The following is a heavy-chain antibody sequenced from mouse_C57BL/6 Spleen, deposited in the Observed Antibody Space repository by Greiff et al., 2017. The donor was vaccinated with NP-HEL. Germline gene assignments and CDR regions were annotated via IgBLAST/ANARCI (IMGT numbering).Heavy chain of an antibody. J-gene: IGHJ2*01. CDR1: GYTFTSYW. CDR2: IDPSDSYT. CDR3: ARGTPFDY. D-gene: IGHD3-3*01. Sequence: QVQLQQPGAELVRPGTSVKLSCKASGYTFTSYWMHWVKQRPGQGLEWIGVIDPSDSYTNYNQKFKGKATLTVDTSSSTAYMQLSCLTSEDSAVYYCARGTPFDYWGQGTPLTVSA. V-gene: IGHV1-59*01.